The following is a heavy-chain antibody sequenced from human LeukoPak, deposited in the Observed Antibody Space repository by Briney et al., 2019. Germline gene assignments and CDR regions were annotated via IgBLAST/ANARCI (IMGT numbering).Heavy chain of an antibody. V-gene: IGHV4-59*01. J-gene: IGHJ4*02. CDR3: ASLIMVPGYFDY. CDR1: GGSISSYY. CDR2: IYYSGST. Sequence: SETLSLTCTVSGGSISSYYWSWIRQPPGKGLEWIGYIYYSGSTNYNPSLKSRVTISVDTSKNQFSLKLSSVTAADTAVYYCASLIMVPGYFDYWGQGTLVTVSS. D-gene: IGHD3-10*01.